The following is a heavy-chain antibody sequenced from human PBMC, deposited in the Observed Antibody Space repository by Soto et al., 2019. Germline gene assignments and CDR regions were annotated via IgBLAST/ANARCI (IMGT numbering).Heavy chain of an antibody. CDR3: ARDERFRYDYGY. CDR1: GVSVRSGSYY. V-gene: IGHV4-61*01. J-gene: IGHJ4*02. Sequence: PSETLSLTCTVSGVSVRSGSYYWSWIRQPPGKGLEWIGYINYNENANYNPSLNSRVSISLDTSKNQVSLTMRSVSAADTAVYYCARDERFRYDYGYWGQGTLVTVSS. D-gene: IGHD5-12*01. CDR2: INYNENA.